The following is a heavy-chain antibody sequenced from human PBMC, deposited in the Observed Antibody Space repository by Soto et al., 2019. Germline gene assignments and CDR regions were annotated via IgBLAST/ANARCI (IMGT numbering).Heavy chain of an antibody. V-gene: IGHV3-53*01. J-gene: IGHJ4*02. D-gene: IGHD5-18*01. CDR3: ARARGYSYGFFDY. CDR1: GFTGSSNY. CDR2: IYSGAST. Sequence: GRSLRLWYAAFGFTGSSNYVSWVRQAPGKGLEWVSVIYSGASTYYADSVKGRFTISRDNSKNTLYLQMNSLRAEDTAVYYCARARGYSYGFFDYWGQGTLVTVSS.